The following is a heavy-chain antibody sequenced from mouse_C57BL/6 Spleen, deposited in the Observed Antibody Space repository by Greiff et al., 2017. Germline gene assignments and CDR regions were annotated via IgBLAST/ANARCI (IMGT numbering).Heavy chain of an antibody. Sequence: QVQLQQSGAELVRPGTSVKVSCKASGYAFTNYLIEWVKQRPGQGLEWIGVINPGSGGTNYNEKFKGKATLTADKSSSTAYMQLSSLTSEDSAVYFCARFIPPYYFDYWGQGTTLTVSS. CDR3: ARFIPPYYFDY. D-gene: IGHD1-2*01. CDR2: INPGSGGT. J-gene: IGHJ2*01. CDR1: GYAFTNYL. V-gene: IGHV1-54*01.